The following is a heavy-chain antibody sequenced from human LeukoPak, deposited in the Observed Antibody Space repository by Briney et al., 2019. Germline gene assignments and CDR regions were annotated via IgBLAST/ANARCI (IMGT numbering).Heavy chain of an antibody. V-gene: IGHV4-34*01. D-gene: IGHD6-19*01. CDR1: GGSFSGYY. CDR3: ARVGYSSGWYHLDY. Sequence: SETLSLTCAVYGGSFSGYYWSWIRQPPGKGLEWIGEINHSGSTNYNPSLKSRVTISVDTSKNQFSLKLSSVTAADTAVYYCARVGYSSGWYHLDYWGQGTLVTVSS. J-gene: IGHJ4*02. CDR2: INHSGST.